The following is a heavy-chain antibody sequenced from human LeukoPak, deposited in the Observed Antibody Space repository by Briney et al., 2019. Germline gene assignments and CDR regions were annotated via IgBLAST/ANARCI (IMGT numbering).Heavy chain of an antibody. V-gene: IGHV3-53*01. CDR2: IYSGGST. J-gene: IGHJ5*02. CDR1: GFTVSSNY. Sequence: PGGSLRLSCAASGFTVSSNYMSWVRQAPGKGLEWVSVIYSGGSTYYADSVKGRFTISRDNSKNTLYLQMNSLRAEDTAVYYCARSPRSPYSYGSFWFDPWGQGTLVAVSS. D-gene: IGHD5-18*01. CDR3: ARSPRSPYSYGSFWFDP.